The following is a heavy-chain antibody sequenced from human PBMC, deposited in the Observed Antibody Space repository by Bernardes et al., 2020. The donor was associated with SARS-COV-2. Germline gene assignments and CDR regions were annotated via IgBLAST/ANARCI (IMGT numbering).Heavy chain of an antibody. CDR2: INPNSGVT. J-gene: IGHJ6*02. D-gene: IGHD3-3*01. CDR1: GYTFTDYY. CDR3: AILHYDFWSGYQSDMDV. V-gene: IGHV1-2*02. Sequence: VKVSCKASGYTFTDYYMHWVRQAPGQGLEWMGWINPNSGVTREAQKFQGRVTMTSDASISAAYIELSSLTSDDTAVYYCAILHYDFWSGYQSDMDVWGQGTTVTVSS.